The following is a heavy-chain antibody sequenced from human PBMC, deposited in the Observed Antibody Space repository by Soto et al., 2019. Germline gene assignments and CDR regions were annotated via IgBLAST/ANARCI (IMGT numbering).Heavy chain of an antibody. CDR1: GGSISSGDYY. D-gene: IGHD6-19*01. CDR3: AREAVEPEEPMGGSHFDY. V-gene: IGHV4-30-4*01. Sequence: QVQLQESGPGLVKPSQTLSLTCTVSGGSISSGDYYWSWIRQPPGKGLEWIGYIYYSGSTYYNPSLKSRVTISVDTSKNQFSLKLSSVTAADTAVYYCAREAVEPEEPMGGSHFDYWGQGTLVTVSS. J-gene: IGHJ4*02. CDR2: IYYSGST.